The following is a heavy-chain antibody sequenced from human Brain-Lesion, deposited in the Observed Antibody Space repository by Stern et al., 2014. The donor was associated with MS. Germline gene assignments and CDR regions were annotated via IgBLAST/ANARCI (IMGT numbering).Heavy chain of an antibody. CDR3: GADVSYQGSGEIDF. D-gene: IGHD3-10*01. V-gene: IGHV3-15*01. CDR1: GFTFNNAW. Sequence: EMQLVESGGGLVKPGGSLRLSCAVSGFTFNNAWMSWVRQAPGKGLERVSRIKFNAAATEYAEPVKDRFIIHRDESNTTLFLQMNGLITEDTTVYFCGADVSYQGSGEIDFWGQGTLVTVSS. CDR2: IKFNAAAT. J-gene: IGHJ4*02.